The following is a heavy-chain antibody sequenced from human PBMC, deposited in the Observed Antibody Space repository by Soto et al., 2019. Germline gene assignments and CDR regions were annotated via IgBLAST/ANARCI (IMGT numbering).Heavy chain of an antibody. CDR1: GYSFTSYW. J-gene: IGHJ4*02. V-gene: IGHV5-51*03. D-gene: IGHD3-9*01. CDR2: IYPGDSDT. Sequence: EVQLVQSGAEVKKPGESLKISCKGSGYSFTSYWIGWVRQMPGKGLEWVGIIYPGDSDTRYSPSFQGQVTISAAKSISTAYLQWNSLKASDTAMYYCARPQYDILTGYPYCFDYWGQGTLVTVSS. CDR3: ARPQYDILTGYPYCFDY.